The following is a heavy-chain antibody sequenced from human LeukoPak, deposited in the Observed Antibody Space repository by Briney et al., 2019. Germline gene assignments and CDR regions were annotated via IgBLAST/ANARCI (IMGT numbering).Heavy chain of an antibody. Sequence: ASVTVSCKASGYTFSNFAIHWVRQAPGQRFEWMGWISVGSGNTKYSQNLQGRVIINTDTSATTAYMELRSLRSEDTGIYYCARSDRSSWTYWGQGTLVTVS. V-gene: IGHV1-3*01. CDR1: GYTFSNFA. CDR3: ARSDRSSWTY. J-gene: IGHJ4*02. CDR2: ISVGSGNT. D-gene: IGHD6-13*01.